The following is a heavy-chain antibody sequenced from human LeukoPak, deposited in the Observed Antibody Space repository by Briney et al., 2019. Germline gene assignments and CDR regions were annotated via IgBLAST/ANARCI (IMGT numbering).Heavy chain of an antibody. CDR1: GYTFSSYY. D-gene: IGHD3-9*01. CDR3: ARCGEPSYDILTGYSRFDY. Sequence: GASVKVSCKASGYTFSSYYMHWVRQAPGQGLEWMGIINPSGGTTSYAQKFQGRVTITRDTSTSTVYMELSSLRSEDTAVYYCARCGEPSYDILTGYSRFDYWGQGTLVTVSS. V-gene: IGHV1-46*01. J-gene: IGHJ4*02. CDR2: INPSGGTT.